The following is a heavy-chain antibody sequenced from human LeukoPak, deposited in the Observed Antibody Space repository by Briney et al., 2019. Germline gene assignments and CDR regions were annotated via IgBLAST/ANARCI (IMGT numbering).Heavy chain of an antibody. V-gene: IGHV1-2*02. CDR1: GYTFAGYY. CDR3: ARDRGSGEYDY. CDR2: INPNSGGT. J-gene: IGHJ4*02. D-gene: IGHD3-10*01. Sequence: ASVKVSCKASGYTFAGYYMHWVRQAPGQGLEWMGWINPNSGGTNCAQKFQGRVTMTRDTSINTAYMELSRLRSDDTAVYYCARDRGSGEYDYWGQGTLVTVSS.